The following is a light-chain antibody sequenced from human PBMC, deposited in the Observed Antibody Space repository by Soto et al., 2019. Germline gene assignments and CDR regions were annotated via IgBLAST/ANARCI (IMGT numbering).Light chain of an antibody. J-gene: IGLJ3*02. CDR1: SSNIGSNT. V-gene: IGLV1-44*01. CDR2: SNN. Sequence: QSVLTQPPSASGTPGQRVTISCSGSSSNIGSNTVNWYQQLPGTAPKLLIYSNNHRPSGVPDRFSGSKSGTSASLAISGLQSEDEADYYCAAWDDSLNGPGFGGGTKLTVL. CDR3: AAWDDSLNGPG.